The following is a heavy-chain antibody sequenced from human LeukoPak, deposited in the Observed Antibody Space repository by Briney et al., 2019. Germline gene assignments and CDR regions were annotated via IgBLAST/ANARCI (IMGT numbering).Heavy chain of an antibody. J-gene: IGHJ4*02. V-gene: IGHV1-3*03. CDR3: AKTAHSTTVDY. Sequence: GASVKVSCKASGYTFTSYAMHWVRQAPGQRLEWMGWINAGNGNTKYSQEFQGRVTITRDTSASTAYMELSSLRAEDTAVYYCAKTAHSTTVDYWGQGTLVTVSS. CDR2: INAGNGNT. CDR1: GYTFTSYA. D-gene: IGHD4-11*01.